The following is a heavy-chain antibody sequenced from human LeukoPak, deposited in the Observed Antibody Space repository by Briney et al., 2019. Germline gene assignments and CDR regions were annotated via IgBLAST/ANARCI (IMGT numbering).Heavy chain of an antibody. V-gene: IGHV3-21*01. Sequence: GGSLRLSCAASGITFSTYSMNWVRQAPGKGLEWVSSISSGSSFIYYADSVKGRFTISRDNAKNSLLLQMNSLRAEDTAVYYCARESSGYFYWGQGTLVTVSS. J-gene: IGHJ4*02. CDR3: ARESSGYFY. D-gene: IGHD3-22*01. CDR1: GITFSTYS. CDR2: ISSGSSFI.